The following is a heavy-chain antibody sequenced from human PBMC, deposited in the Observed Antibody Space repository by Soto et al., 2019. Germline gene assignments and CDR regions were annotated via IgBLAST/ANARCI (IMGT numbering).Heavy chain of an antibody. CDR3: ARESMSAREVDPY. V-gene: IGHV1-46*01. CDR1: GYTFTRYY. Sequence: ASVKVSCKASGYTFTRYYMHWVRQAPGQGLEWMGIINPSGGSTSYAQKFQDRVTMTRDTSTSTVYMELSSLRSEDTAVYYCARESMSAREVDPYWGQGTLVTVSS. J-gene: IGHJ4*02. CDR2: INPSGGST. D-gene: IGHD1-26*01.